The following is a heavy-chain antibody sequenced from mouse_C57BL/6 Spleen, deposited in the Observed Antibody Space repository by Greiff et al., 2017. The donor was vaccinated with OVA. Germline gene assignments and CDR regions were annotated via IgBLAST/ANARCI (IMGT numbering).Heavy chain of an antibody. D-gene: IGHD1-3*01. CDR3: ASADCSGSSGYFDV. Sequence: EVQVVESGGGLVKPGGSLKLSCAASGFTFSSYAMSWVRQTPEKRLEWVATISDGGSYTYYPDNVKGRFTISSDNATNNLYLQMSHLKSEDTAFYYCASADCSGSSGYFDVWGTGTTVTVSS. V-gene: IGHV5-4*01. CDR2: ISDGGSYT. J-gene: IGHJ1*03. CDR1: GFTFSSYA.